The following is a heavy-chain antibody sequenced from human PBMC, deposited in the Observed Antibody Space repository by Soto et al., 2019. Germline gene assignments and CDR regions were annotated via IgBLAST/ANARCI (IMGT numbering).Heavy chain of an antibody. D-gene: IGHD3-3*01. Sequence: ASVKVSCKASGYSFTTHSMHWVRQAPGQRLEWMGWINAGNGNTKYSQKFQGRVTITRDTSASTAYMELSSLISEDTAVYYCASSTQYYDSFGDEYFQNWCQGTLIAVSS. V-gene: IGHV1-3*01. CDR2: INAGNGNT. J-gene: IGHJ1*01. CDR1: GYSFTTHS. CDR3: ASSTQYYDSFGDEYFQN.